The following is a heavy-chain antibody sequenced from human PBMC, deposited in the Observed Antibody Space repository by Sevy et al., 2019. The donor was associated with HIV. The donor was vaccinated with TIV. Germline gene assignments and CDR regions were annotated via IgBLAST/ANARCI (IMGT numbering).Heavy chain of an antibody. CDR2: ISYDGSNK. J-gene: IGHJ4*02. Sequence: GGSLRLSCAASGFTFSSYAMHWVRQAPGKGLEWVAVISYDGSNKYYADSVKGRFTISRDNSKNTLYLQMNSLRAEDTAVCYWARGDGYNTFFDYWGQGTLVTVSS. D-gene: IGHD5-12*01. V-gene: IGHV3-30*04. CDR3: ARGDGYNTFFDY. CDR1: GFTFSSYA.